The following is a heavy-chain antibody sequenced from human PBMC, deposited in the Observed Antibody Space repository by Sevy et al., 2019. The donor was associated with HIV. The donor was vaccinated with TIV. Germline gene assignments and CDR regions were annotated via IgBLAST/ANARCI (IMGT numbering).Heavy chain of an antibody. CDR3: ASLYSGSPYYFDY. Sequence: GGSLRLSCAASGFTFSSYWMSWVRQAPGKGLELVANIKQDGSEKYYVDSVKGRFTISRDNAKNSLYLQMNSLRAEDTAVYYCASLYSGSPYYFDYWGQGTLVTVSS. D-gene: IGHD1-26*01. CDR1: GFTFSSYW. V-gene: IGHV3-7*01. CDR2: IKQDGSEK. J-gene: IGHJ4*02.